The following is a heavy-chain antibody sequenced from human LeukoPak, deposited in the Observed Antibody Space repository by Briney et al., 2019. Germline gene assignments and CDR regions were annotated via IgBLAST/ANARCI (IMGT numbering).Heavy chain of an antibody. CDR2: INHSGST. D-gene: IGHD5-24*01. CDR1: GGSFSGYY. J-gene: IGHJ4*02. CDR3: ARGPGGWLQYYFDY. V-gene: IGHV4-34*01. Sequence: SETLSLTCAVYGGSFSGYYWSWIRQPPGKGLGWIGEINHSGSTNYNPSLKSRVTISVDTSKNQFSLKLSSVTAADTAVYYCARGPGGWLQYYFDYWGQGTLVTVSS.